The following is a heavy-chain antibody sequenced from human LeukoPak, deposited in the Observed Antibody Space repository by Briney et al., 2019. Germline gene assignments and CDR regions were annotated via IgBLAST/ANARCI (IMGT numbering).Heavy chain of an antibody. D-gene: IGHD2-2*01. CDR2: INSDGSST. CDR1: GFMFSSYW. V-gene: IGHV3-74*01. J-gene: IGHJ3*02. CDR3: ARGPGAFDI. Sequence: GGSLRLSCVASGFMFSSYWMNWVRQAPGKGLVWVSRINSDGSSTSYADSVKGRFAISRDNAKNTLFLQMNSLRAEDTAVYYCARGPGAFDIWGQGTMVTVSS.